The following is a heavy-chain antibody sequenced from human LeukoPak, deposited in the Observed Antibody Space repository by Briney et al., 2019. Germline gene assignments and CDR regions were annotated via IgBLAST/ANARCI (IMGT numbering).Heavy chain of an antibody. CDR2: TNPNSGNT. CDR1: GYTFSSYE. D-gene: IGHD3-10*01. J-gene: IGHJ5*02. Sequence: ASVKVSCKTSGYTFSSYEINWVRQPPGQGLEWMGWTNPNSGNTAYAQKFQGRVTMTRDVSIRTAYMELSSLRSEDTAVYYCVRLFVQEPSGWFDPWGQGTLVTVS. CDR3: VRLFVQEPSGWFDP. V-gene: IGHV1-8*01.